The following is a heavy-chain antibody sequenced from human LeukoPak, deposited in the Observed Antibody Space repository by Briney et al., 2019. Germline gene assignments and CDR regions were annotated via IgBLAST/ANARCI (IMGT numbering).Heavy chain of an antibody. J-gene: IGHJ5*02. CDR1: GVSFSGYY. V-gene: IGHV4-59*01. CDR2: IYYSGST. Sequence: SETLSLTCAVYGVSFSGYYWSWIRQPPGKGLEWIGYIYYSGSTNYKPSVKSRVTISVDTSKNQFSLKLSSVTAADTAVYYCARGGYYGSGNDFRFDPWGQGTLVTVSS. CDR3: ARGGYYGSGNDFRFDP. D-gene: IGHD3-10*01.